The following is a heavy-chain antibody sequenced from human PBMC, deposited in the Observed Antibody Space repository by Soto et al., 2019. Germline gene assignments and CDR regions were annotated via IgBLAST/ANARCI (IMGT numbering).Heavy chain of an antibody. CDR3: ARDYYGSGSSYYYYGMDV. D-gene: IGHD3-10*01. CDR1: GGSVSSSSYS. CDR2: IYSSENT. V-gene: IGHV4-39*07. Sequence: SETLSLTCTVSGGSVSSSSYSWGWIRQSPGKGLEWIGTIYSSENTYYNPSLMSRVTISVDTSKNQFSLKLSSVTAADTAVYYCARDYYGSGSSYYYYGMDVWGQGTTVTVS. J-gene: IGHJ6*02.